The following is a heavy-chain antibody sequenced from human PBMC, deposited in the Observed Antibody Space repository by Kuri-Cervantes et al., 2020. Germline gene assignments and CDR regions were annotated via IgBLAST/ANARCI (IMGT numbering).Heavy chain of an antibody. CDR3: ARLFDCSSSSCPPDY. CDR1: GYTFTHYG. Sequence: ASVKVSCKASGYTFTHYGINWVRQAPGQGLEWMGWINTHTGNPTYAQGFTGRFVFSLDTSVSTAYLQISSLEAEDTAVYFCARLFDCSSSSCPPDYWGQGTLVTVSS. V-gene: IGHV7-4-1*01. J-gene: IGHJ4*02. D-gene: IGHD2-2*01. CDR2: INTHTGNP.